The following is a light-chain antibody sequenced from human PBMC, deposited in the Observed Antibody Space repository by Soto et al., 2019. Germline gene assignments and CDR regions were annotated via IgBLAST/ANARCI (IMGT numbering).Light chain of an antibody. CDR1: QSVSSN. Sequence: EIVMTQSPATLSVSPGERATLSCRASQSVSSNLAWYLQKPGQAPRLLIYGASTRATGVPARFSGSGSGTEFTLTISSLQSEDFAVFYCQQYNDWPLYTFGQGTKLEIK. V-gene: IGKV3-15*01. CDR3: QQYNDWPLYT. J-gene: IGKJ2*01. CDR2: GAS.